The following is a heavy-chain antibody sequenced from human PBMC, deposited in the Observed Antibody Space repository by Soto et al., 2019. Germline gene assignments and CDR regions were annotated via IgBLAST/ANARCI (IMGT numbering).Heavy chain of an antibody. J-gene: IGHJ5*02. Sequence: PGGSLRLSCAASGFTFSSYSMNWVRQAPGKGLEWVSYISSSSSTIYYADSVKGRFTISRDNAKNSLYLQMNSLRDEDTAVYYCAREEYYYDSSGPRGWFDTWGQGTLVTVSS. CDR1: GFTFSSYS. CDR2: ISSSSSTI. V-gene: IGHV3-48*02. CDR3: AREEYYYDSSGPRGWFDT. D-gene: IGHD3-22*01.